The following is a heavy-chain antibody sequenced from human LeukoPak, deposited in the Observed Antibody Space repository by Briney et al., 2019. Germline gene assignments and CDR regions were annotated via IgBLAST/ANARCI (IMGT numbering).Heavy chain of an antibody. Sequence: SETLSLTCAVYGGSFSGYYWSWIRQPPGKGLEWIGEINHSGSTNYNPSLKSGFTISVDTSKNQFSLKLSSVTAADTAVYYCARLHFYYYYMDVWGKGTTVTVSS. CDR3: ARLHFYYYYMDV. CDR1: GGSFSGYY. J-gene: IGHJ6*03. CDR2: INHSGST. V-gene: IGHV4-34*01.